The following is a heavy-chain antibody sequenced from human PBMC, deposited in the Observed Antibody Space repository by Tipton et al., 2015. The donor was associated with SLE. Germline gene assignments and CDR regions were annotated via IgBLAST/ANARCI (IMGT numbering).Heavy chain of an antibody. CDR2: IKQDGSEK. J-gene: IGHJ4*02. CDR1: GFTFSAYW. CDR3: ARDTATVPLEY. Sequence: SLRLSCAASGFTFSAYWMTWVRQAPGKGLEWVANIKQDGSEKYYVDSVKGRFTISRDNAKNSLYLQMSSLRDEDTAVYYCARDTATVPLEYWGQGTLVTVSS. D-gene: IGHD5-18*01. V-gene: IGHV3-7*01.